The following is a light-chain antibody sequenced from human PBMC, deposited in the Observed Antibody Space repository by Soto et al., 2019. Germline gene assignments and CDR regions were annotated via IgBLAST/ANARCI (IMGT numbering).Light chain of an antibody. CDR3: QQREDWPRA. J-gene: IGKJ4*01. V-gene: IGKV3-11*01. CDR2: DAS. CDR1: QSVGDY. Sequence: EIVFTQSPATLSLSPGERATLSCRASQSVGDYLGWYQQKPGQAPRLLIYDASQRATGVPARFSASWSGTDFTLTISSLEPEDFAIYDCQQREDWPRAFGGGTQVEFK.